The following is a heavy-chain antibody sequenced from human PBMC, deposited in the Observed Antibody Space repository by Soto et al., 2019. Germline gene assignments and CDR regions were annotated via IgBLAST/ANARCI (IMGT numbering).Heavy chain of an antibody. V-gene: IGHV1-3*01. CDR3: AIVMCDVYYFDY. CDR2: INAGNGNT. D-gene: IGHD2-21*02. J-gene: IGHJ4*02. Sequence: QVQLVQSGAEVKKPGASVKVSCKASGYTFTSYAMHWVRQAPGQRLEWMGCINAGNGNTKYSQKFQGRVTITRDTSASTAYMELSSLRSEDTDVYYCAIVMCDVYYFDYWGQGTLVTV. CDR1: GYTFTSYA.